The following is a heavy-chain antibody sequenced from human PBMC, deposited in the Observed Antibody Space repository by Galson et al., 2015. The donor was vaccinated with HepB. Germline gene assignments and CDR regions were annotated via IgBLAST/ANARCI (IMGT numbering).Heavy chain of an antibody. CDR1: GFTFSSYS. CDR3: WGQTGFWVVPAAPSFDY. J-gene: IGHJ4*02. CDR2: ISSSSSYI. V-gene: IGHV3-21*01. Sequence: SLRLSCAASGFTFSSYSMNWVRQAPGKGLEWVSSISSSSSYIYYADSVKGRFTISRDNAKNSLYLQMNSLRAEDTAVYYCWGQTGFWVVPAAPSFDYWGQGTLVTVSS. D-gene: IGHD2-2*01.